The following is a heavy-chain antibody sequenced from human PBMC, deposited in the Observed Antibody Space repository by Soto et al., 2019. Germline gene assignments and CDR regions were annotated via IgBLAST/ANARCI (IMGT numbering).Heavy chain of an antibody. CDR1: GFTFSNYA. CDR3: ATDANYYYDNSGYPYYFDS. D-gene: IGHD3-22*01. CDR2: ISFDGVNK. J-gene: IGHJ4*02. Sequence: QVQLVESGGGVVQPGRSLRLSCAASGFTFSNYAMHWVRQAPGKGLEWVAAISFDGVNKNYADSVKGQFTISRDKSNNPLYLQINSLRAEDTAVYYCATDANYYYDNSGYPYYFDSWGQGTLVTVSS. V-gene: IGHV3-30-3*01.